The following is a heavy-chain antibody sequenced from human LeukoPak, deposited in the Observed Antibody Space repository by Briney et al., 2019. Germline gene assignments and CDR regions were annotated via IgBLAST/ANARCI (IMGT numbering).Heavy chain of an antibody. J-gene: IGHJ4*02. V-gene: IGHV3-21*01. Sequence: PGGSLRLSCAAFGFTFSSYSMNWVRQAPGKGLEWVSSISSSSSYIYYADSVKGRFTISRDNAKNSLNLQMNSLRAEDTAVYYCARDVGYYFDYWGQGTLVTVSS. CDR2: ISSSSSYI. CDR1: GFTFSSYS. D-gene: IGHD1-26*01. CDR3: ARDVGYYFDY.